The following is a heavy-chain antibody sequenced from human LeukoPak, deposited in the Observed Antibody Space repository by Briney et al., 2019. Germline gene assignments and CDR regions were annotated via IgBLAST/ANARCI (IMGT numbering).Heavy chain of an antibody. CDR1: TFTFRSHW. D-gene: IGHD6-13*01. J-gene: IGHJ4*02. CDR3: ARASKRMTTAGLVDY. CDR2: INPDGSDK. Sequence: GGSLRLSCAASTFTFRSHWMTWVRQAPGKGLEWVANINPDGSDKWYVDSVKGRFTVSRDNAKNSLFLQMNSLRAEDTAVYYCARASKRMTTAGLVDYWGQGTLVTVSS. V-gene: IGHV3-7*03.